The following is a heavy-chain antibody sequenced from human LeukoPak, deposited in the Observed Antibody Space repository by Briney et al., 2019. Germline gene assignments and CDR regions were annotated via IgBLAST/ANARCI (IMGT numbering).Heavy chain of an antibody. J-gene: IGHJ4*02. D-gene: IGHD3-22*01. V-gene: IGHV1-24*01. Sequence: ASVKVSCKVSGYTLTELSMHWVRQAPGKGLEWMGGFDPEGGETIYAQKFRGRVTMTEDTSTDTAYMELSSLRSEDTAVYYCATLPDCYDSSGYPYWGQGTLVTVSS. CDR2: FDPEGGET. CDR1: GYTLTELS. CDR3: ATLPDCYDSSGYPY.